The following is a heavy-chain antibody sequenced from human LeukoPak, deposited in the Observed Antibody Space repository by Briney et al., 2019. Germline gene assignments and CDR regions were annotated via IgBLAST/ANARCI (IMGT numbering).Heavy chain of an antibody. D-gene: IGHD1-26*01. CDR1: GYTFSGYY. CDR3: ARDPVVGALGGYFDY. V-gene: IGHV1-2*02. Sequence: GASVKVSCKASGYTFSGYYIHWVRPAPGQGLEWMGWINPNSGGTNYAQKFQGRVTMTRDTSISTAYLELSRLRSDDTAVYFCARDPVVGALGGYFDYWGQGTLVTVSS. J-gene: IGHJ4*02. CDR2: INPNSGGT.